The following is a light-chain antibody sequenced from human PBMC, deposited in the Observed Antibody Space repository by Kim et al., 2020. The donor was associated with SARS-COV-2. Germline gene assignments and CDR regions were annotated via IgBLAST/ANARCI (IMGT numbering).Light chain of an antibody. V-gene: IGKV3-20*01. J-gene: IGKJ1*01. CDR2: GAS. Sequence: LSPAERSPLSCSASQSVSHYLAWYQQTPGRAPRLLLFGASLRSTGIPDMFSGRGSGTDFTLTISRLEPEDSALYFCQQLGSSPRTFGQGTKVDIK. CDR3: QQLGSSPRT. CDR1: QSVSHY.